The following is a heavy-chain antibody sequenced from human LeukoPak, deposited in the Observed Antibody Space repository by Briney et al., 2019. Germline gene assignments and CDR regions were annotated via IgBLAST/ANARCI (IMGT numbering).Heavy chain of an antibody. Sequence: GGSLRLSCAASGFTFDDYAMHWVRQAPGKGLECVSLISWDGDSTYYSDSVKGRFTISRDNNKNSLYLQMNSLRTGDTALYYCATAPYDSIGIFDYWGQGTLVTVSS. CDR1: GFTFDDYA. J-gene: IGHJ4*02. CDR3: ATAPYDSIGIFDY. CDR2: ISWDGDST. V-gene: IGHV3-43D*03. D-gene: IGHD3-22*01.